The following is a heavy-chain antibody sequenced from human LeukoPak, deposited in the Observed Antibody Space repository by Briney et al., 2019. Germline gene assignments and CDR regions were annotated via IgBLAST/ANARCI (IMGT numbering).Heavy chain of an antibody. Sequence: HGESLKISCKGSGYSFTSYWIGWVRQMPGKGLEWMGIIYPGDSDTRYSPSFQGHITISADKSFSTAYLQWSSLKASDTAIYYCARSTYDSGTNLDYWGQGALVTVSS. J-gene: IGHJ4*02. CDR1: GYSFTSYW. D-gene: IGHD3-10*01. CDR2: IYPGDSDT. V-gene: IGHV5-51*01. CDR3: ARSTYDSGTNLDY.